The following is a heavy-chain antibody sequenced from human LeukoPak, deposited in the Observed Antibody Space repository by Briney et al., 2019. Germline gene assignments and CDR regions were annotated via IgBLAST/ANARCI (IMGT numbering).Heavy chain of an antibody. D-gene: IGHD2-2*01. CDR2: ISGSGGST. J-gene: IGHJ6*03. Sequence: PGGSLRLSCAASGFTFSSYAMSWVRQAPGKGLGWVSAISGSGGSTYYADSVKGRFTISRDNSKNTLYLQMNSLRAEDTAVYYCAKASDIVVVLSFMDVWGKGTTVTVSS. CDR1: GFTFSSYA. V-gene: IGHV3-23*01. CDR3: AKASDIVVVLSFMDV.